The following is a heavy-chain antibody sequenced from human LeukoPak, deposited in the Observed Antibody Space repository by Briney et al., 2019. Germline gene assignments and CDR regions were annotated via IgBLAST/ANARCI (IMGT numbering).Heavy chain of an antibody. CDR2: IYYSGST. V-gene: IGHV4-39*07. Sequence: SETLSLTCTVPGGSISSSSYYWGWIRQPPGKGLEWIGSIYYSGSTYYNPSLKSRVTISVDTSKNQFSLKLSSVTAADTAVYYCAREGDYYGSGSYWAFDYWGQGTLVTVSS. CDR3: AREGDYYGSGSYWAFDY. D-gene: IGHD3-10*01. CDR1: GGSISSSSYY. J-gene: IGHJ4*02.